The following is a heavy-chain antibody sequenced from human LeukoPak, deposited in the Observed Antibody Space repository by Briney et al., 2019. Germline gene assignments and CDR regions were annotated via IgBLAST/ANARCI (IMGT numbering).Heavy chain of an antibody. CDR2: IYTSGST. CDR1: GGSISSYY. D-gene: IGHD6-6*01. V-gene: IGHV4-4*07. J-gene: IGHJ6*02. CDR3: ASLTRYSSSSILDYYYYGMDV. Sequence: PSETLSLTCTVSGGSISSYYWSWIRQPAGKGLEWIGRIYTSGSTNYNPSLKSRVTMSVDTSKNQFSLKLSSVTAADTAVYYCASLTRYSSSSILDYYYYGMDVWGQGTTVTVSS.